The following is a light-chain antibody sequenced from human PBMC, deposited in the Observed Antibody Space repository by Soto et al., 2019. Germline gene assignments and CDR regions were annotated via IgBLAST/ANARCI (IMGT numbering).Light chain of an antibody. J-gene: IGKJ2*01. CDR2: GAS. Sequence: EIVMTQSPVTLSVSPGERATLSCRASQSVSSNLAWYQQKPGQAPRLLIYGASTRATGIPARFSGRGSGTEFTLTISSLQSEDFAVYYCQQYNNWPMYTFGQGTKLEIK. V-gene: IGKV3-15*01. CDR3: QQYNNWPMYT. CDR1: QSVSSN.